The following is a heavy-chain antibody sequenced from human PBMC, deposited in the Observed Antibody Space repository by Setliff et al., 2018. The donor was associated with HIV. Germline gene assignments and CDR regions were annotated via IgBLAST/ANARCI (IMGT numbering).Heavy chain of an antibody. Sequence: PSETLSLTCAVYGRSFSGYYWNWIRQSPGKGLEWVSYISSSSSTIYYADSVKGRFTISRDNSKNTLFLQMNSLRPEDTAVYYCARDCRVGWVFTYGMDVWGQGTLVTVSS. V-gene: IGHV3-48*01. CDR3: ARDCRVGWVFTYGMDV. CDR2: ISSSSSTI. CDR1: GRSFSGYY. D-gene: IGHD6-13*01. J-gene: IGHJ6*02.